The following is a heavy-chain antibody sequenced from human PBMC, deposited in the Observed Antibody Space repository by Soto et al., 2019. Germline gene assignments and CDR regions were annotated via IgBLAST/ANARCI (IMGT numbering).Heavy chain of an antibody. CDR1: GFSLSTSGMR. V-gene: IGHV2-70*04. CDR2: IDWDDDK. CDR3: ARNPLVVGTSGGYFDY. Sequence: SGPTLVNPTQTLTLTCTFSGFSLSTSGMRVSWIRQPPGKALEWLARIDWDDDKFYSTSLKTRLTISKDTSKNQVVLTMTNMDPVDTATYYCARNPLVVGTSGGYFDYWGQGTLVTVPS. D-gene: IGHD2-21*01. J-gene: IGHJ4*03.